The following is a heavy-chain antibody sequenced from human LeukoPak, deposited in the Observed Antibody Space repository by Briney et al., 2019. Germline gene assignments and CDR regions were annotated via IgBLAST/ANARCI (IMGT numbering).Heavy chain of an antibody. CDR2: IYHSGRT. J-gene: IGHJ4*02. D-gene: IGHD4-17*01. V-gene: IGHV4-30-2*01. CDR3: ARDRNYGDYGSYYFDH. Sequence: SETLSLTCAVSGGSISRNSFSWNWIRQPPGKGLEWIGDIYHSGRTYYNPSLESRVTISIDRSKNQFSLKLRSVTAADTAVYYCARDRNYGDYGSYYFDHWGQGILVTVSS. CDR1: GGSISRNSFS.